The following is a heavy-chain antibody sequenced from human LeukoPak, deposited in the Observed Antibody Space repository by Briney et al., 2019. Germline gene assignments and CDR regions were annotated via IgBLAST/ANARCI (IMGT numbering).Heavy chain of an antibody. CDR1: GGTFSSYA. J-gene: IGHJ4*02. D-gene: IGHD2-15*01. CDR2: IIPIFGTA. V-gene: IGHV1-69*06. Sequence: ASVKVSCKASGGTFSSYAISWVRQAPGQGLEWMGGIIPIFGTANYAQKFQGRVTITADKSTSTAYMELSSLRSEDTAVYYCARDLPYCGGGSCYSEVYFDYWGQGTLVTVSS. CDR3: ARDLPYCGGGSCYSEVYFDY.